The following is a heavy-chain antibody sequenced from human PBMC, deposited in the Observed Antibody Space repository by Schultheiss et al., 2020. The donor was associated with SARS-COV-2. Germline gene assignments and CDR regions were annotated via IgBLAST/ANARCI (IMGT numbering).Heavy chain of an antibody. D-gene: IGHD6-6*01. Sequence: GGSLRLSCAASGFTFSSYAMHWVRQAPGKGLEWVAVISYDGSDKYYADSVKGRLTISRDNSKNTLYLQMNSLRAEDTAVYYCARARPDKGGSRPYYYYGMDVWGQGTTVTVSS. CDR2: ISYDGSDK. CDR3: ARARPDKGGSRPYYYYGMDV. J-gene: IGHJ6*02. CDR1: GFTFSSYA. V-gene: IGHV3-30*01.